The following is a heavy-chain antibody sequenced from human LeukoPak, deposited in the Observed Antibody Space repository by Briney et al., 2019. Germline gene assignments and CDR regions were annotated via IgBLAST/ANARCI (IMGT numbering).Heavy chain of an antibody. Sequence: GGSLRLSCATSGFPFSDFSMSWVRQAPGKGLEWISTTNSGGTSTYHAESVKGRFTISRDNSKNTLYLQMSSLRVEDTAVYYCAKQSYARSLGEGGPGTLVSVSS. CDR1: GFPFSDFS. CDR3: AKQSYARSLGE. CDR2: TNSGGTST. V-gene: IGHV3-23*01. D-gene: IGHD2-8*01. J-gene: IGHJ4*02.